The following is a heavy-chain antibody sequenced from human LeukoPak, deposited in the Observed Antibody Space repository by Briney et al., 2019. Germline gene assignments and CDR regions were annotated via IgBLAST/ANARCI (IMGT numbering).Heavy chain of an antibody. D-gene: IGHD2-2*03. V-gene: IGHV4-59*01. CDR3: ARGLLGYAFDI. J-gene: IGHJ3*02. Sequence: SETLSLTCTVSGVSISSYYWSWIRQPPGKGLEWIGYIYYSGSTNYNPSLKSRVTISVDTSKNQFSLKLSSVTAADTAVYYCARGLLGYAFDIWGQGTMVTVSS. CDR2: IYYSGST. CDR1: GVSISSYY.